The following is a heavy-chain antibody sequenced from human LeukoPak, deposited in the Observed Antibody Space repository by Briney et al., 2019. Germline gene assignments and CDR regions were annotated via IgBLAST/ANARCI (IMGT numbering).Heavy chain of an antibody. CDR1: GFTFSNYW. CDR3: ARGRGYSGYDNYYFDY. D-gene: IGHD5-12*01. V-gene: IGHV3-7*01. Sequence: GGSLRLSCAASGFTFSNYWMSWVRQAPGKGLEWVANIQPDGSAKYFVDSVKGRFTISRDNAKNSLYLQMDSLRAEDTAVYYCARGRGYSGYDNYYFDYWGQGSLVTVSS. CDR2: IQPDGSAK. J-gene: IGHJ4*02.